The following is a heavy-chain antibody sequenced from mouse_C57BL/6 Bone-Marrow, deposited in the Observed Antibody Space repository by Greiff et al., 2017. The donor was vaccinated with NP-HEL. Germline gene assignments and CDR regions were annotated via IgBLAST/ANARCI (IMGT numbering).Heavy chain of an antibody. Sequence: LEESGAELVRPGTSVKVSCKASGYAFTNYLIEWVKQRPGQGLEWIGVINPGSGGTNYNEKFKGKATLTADKSSSTAYMQLSSLTSEDSAVYFCARPNYYGSRDYAMDYWGQGTSVTVSS. J-gene: IGHJ4*01. CDR3: ARPNYYGSRDYAMDY. CDR1: GYAFTNYL. V-gene: IGHV1-54*01. CDR2: INPGSGGT. D-gene: IGHD1-1*01.